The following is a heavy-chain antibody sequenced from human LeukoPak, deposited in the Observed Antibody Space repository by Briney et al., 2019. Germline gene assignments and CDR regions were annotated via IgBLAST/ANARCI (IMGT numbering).Heavy chain of an antibody. Sequence: ASVKVSCKVSGYTLTELSMHWVRQAPGKGLEWMGGFDPEGGETIYAQKFQGRVTMTEDTSTDTAYMELSSLRSEDTAVYYCATAQARYCSSTSCYEYWGQGTLVTVSS. CDR3: ATAQARYCSSTSCYEY. D-gene: IGHD2-2*01. CDR2: FDPEGGET. J-gene: IGHJ4*02. V-gene: IGHV1-24*01. CDR1: GYTLTELS.